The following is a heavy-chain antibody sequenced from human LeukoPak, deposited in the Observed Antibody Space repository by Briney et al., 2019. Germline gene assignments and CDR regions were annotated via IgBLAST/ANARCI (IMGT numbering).Heavy chain of an antibody. D-gene: IGHD3-22*01. J-gene: IGHJ4*02. Sequence: GGSLRLSCAASGFTFRSYEMNWVRQAPGKGLEWVSYITSSGNTIYYADSVKGRFTISRDNAKNSLYLQMNSLRAEDTAVYYCARANYYDISGYDYWGQGTLVTVSA. CDR3: ARANYYDISGYDY. CDR2: ITSSGNTI. CDR1: GFTFRSYE. V-gene: IGHV3-48*03.